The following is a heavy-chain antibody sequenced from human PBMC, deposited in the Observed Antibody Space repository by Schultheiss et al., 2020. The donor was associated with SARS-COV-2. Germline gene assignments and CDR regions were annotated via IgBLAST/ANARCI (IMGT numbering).Heavy chain of an antibody. CDR2: ISYDGSNK. CDR1: GFTFSSYA. D-gene: IGHD3-10*01. CDR3: AREVRGVYLFVFDY. V-gene: IGHV3-30-3*01. Sequence: GGSLRLSCAASGFTFSSYAMHWVRQAPGKGLEWVAVISYDGSNKYYADSVKGRFTISRDNSKNTLYLQMNSLRAEDTAVYYCAREVRGVYLFVFDYWGQGTLVTVSS. J-gene: IGHJ4*02.